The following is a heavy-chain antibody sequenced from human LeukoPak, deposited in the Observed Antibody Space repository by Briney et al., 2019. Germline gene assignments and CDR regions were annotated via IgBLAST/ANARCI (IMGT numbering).Heavy chain of an antibody. V-gene: IGHV1-8*01. Sequence: GASVKVSCKASGYTFTSYDINWVRQATGQGLEWMGWMNPNSGNTGYAQKFQGRVTMTRNTSISTAYMELSSLRSEDTAVYYCARHPRLSNGFDPWGQGTLVTVSS. CDR3: ARHPRLSNGFDP. CDR1: GYTFTSYD. J-gene: IGHJ5*02. CDR2: MNPNSGNT.